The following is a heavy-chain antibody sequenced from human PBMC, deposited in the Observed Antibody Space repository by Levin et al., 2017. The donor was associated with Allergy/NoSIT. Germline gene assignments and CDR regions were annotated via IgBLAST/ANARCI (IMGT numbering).Heavy chain of an antibody. Sequence: GSLRLSCTVSGGSISSYYWSWIRQPAGKGLEWIGRIYTSGSTNYNPSLKSRVTMSVDTSKNQFSLKLSSVTAADTAVYYCARADFWSGSYYFDYWGQGTLVTVSS. CDR2: IYTSGST. V-gene: IGHV4-4*07. CDR1: GGSISSYY. D-gene: IGHD3-3*01. CDR3: ARADFWSGSYYFDY. J-gene: IGHJ4*02.